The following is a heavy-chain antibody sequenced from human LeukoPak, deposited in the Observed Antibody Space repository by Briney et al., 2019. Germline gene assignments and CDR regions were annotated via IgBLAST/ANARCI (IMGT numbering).Heavy chain of an antibody. CDR1: GGSISSGGYY. D-gene: IGHD4-23*01. Sequence: SETLSLTCTVSGGSISSGGYYWSWIRQHPGKGLEWIGYIYYSGSTYYSPSLKSRVTISVDTSKNQFSLKLSSVTAADTAVYYCARVPSYGGIDYWGQGTLVTVSS. J-gene: IGHJ4*02. CDR3: ARVPSYGGIDY. CDR2: IYYSGST. V-gene: IGHV4-31*03.